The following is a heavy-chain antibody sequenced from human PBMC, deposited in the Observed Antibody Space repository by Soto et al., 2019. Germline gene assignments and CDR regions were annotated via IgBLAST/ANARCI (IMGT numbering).Heavy chain of an antibody. D-gene: IGHD6-19*01. CDR1: GFTFSVYS. Sequence: EVQLVESGGDLVQRGGSLRLSCVASGFTFSVYSMNWVRQAPGKGLEWFSYITSDTKTIKYADSVKGRFTISRDNAKNSVYLLMNSLRDEDTAVYYCARSVEGHFDYWGQGTAVTVSS. J-gene: IGHJ4*02. CDR3: ARSVEGHFDY. V-gene: IGHV3-48*02. CDR2: ITSDTKTI.